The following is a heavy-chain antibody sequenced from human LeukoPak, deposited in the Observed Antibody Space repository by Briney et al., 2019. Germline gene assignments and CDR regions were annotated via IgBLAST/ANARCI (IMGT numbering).Heavy chain of an antibody. V-gene: IGHV3-7*04. CDR1: GFTFSSYW. Sequence: GGSLRLSCAASGFTFSSYWMSWVRQAPGKGLEWVANIKQDGSEKYYVDSVKGRFTISRDNAKNSLYLQMNSLRAEDTAVYYCARGRLYYDFWSGYYYFDYWGQGTLVTVSS. CDR2: IKQDGSEK. J-gene: IGHJ4*02. CDR3: ARGRLYYDFWSGYYYFDY. D-gene: IGHD3-3*01.